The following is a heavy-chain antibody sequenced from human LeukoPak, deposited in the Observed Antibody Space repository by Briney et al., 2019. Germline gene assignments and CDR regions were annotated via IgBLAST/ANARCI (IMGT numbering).Heavy chain of an antibody. CDR2: ISHSGST. Sequence: PSETLSLTCAVYGGSFSGYYWSWIRQPLGKGLEWIGDISHSGSTNYNPSLKSRVTISVDTSKNQFSLKLSAVTAADTAVYYCARGALAVAVDYWGQGTLVTVSS. CDR3: ARGALAVAVDY. CDR1: GGSFSGYY. D-gene: IGHD6-19*01. V-gene: IGHV4-34*01. J-gene: IGHJ4*02.